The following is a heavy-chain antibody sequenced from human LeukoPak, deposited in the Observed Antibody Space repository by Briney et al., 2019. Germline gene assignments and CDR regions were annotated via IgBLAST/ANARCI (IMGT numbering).Heavy chain of an antibody. CDR1: GDSISNYH. CDR2: IYGSGSP. V-gene: IGHV4-4*07. Sequence: SETLSLTCTVSGDSISNYHWSWVRQPAGKGLEWIGRIYGSGSPIYNPSLQSPVTISKHNSKNQSSLNLSSVTAADTAVYYCARDNGDNSVIWDYWGQGTLFTVSS. D-gene: IGHD4-23*01. CDR3: ARDNGDNSVIWDY. J-gene: IGHJ4*02.